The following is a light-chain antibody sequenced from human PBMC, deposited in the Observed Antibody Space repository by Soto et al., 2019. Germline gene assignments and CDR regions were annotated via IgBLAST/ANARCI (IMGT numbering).Light chain of an antibody. CDR2: GAS. CDR1: QSVSSSY. Sequence: EIVLTQSPGTLSLSPGQRATLSCRASQSVSSSYLAWYQQKPGQAPRLLIYGASSRATGIPDRFSGSGSGTDLTLTISRLETEDFEVYYCQQYGSSPRTFGQGTKVEIK. CDR3: QQYGSSPRT. J-gene: IGKJ1*01. V-gene: IGKV3-20*01.